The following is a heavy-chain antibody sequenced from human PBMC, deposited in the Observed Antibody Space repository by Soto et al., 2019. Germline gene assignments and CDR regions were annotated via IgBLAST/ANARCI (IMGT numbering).Heavy chain of an antibody. J-gene: IGHJ5*02. CDR3: ARVVNYYDSSGSSWFDP. D-gene: IGHD3-22*01. CDR1: GGSINSGGYS. V-gene: IGHV4-30-2*01. CDR2: IYHTGTT. Sequence: SETLSLTCTVSGGSINSGGYSWTWIRQPPGKGLEWIGFIYHTGTTYYNPSLKSRVTISVDRSKNQFSLKLNSVTAADTAVYYCARVVNYYDSSGSSWFDPWGQGALVT.